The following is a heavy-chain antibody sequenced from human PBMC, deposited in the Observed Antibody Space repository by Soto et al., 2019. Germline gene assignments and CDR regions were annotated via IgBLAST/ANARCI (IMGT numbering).Heavy chain of an antibody. D-gene: IGHD2-2*01. J-gene: IGHJ6*02. CDR2: INPSGGIT. V-gene: IGHV1-46*01. CDR3: ARGISTTRYYYYYGMDV. Sequence: ASVKVSCKASGYTLTSYYLHWVRQAPGQGPEWMGIINPSGGITNDAQKFQDRVTMTSDASTSTVYMELSSLGSEDTAVYYCARGISTTRYYYYYGMDVWGQGTTVTVSS. CDR1: GYTLTSYY.